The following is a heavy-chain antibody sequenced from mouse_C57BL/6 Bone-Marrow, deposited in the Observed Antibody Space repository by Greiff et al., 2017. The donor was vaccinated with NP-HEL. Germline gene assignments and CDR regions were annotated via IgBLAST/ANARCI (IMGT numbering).Heavy chain of an antibody. CDR3: ARRTYYYGSGPWFAY. D-gene: IGHD1-1*01. Sequence: EVQVVESGGGLVKPGGSLKLSCAASGFTFSDYGMHWVRQAPEKGLEWVAYISSGSSTIYYADTVKGRFTISRDNAKNTLFLQMTSLRSEDTAMYYCARRTYYYGSGPWFAYWGQGTLVTVSA. CDR2: ISSGSSTI. CDR1: GFTFSDYG. V-gene: IGHV5-17*01. J-gene: IGHJ3*01.